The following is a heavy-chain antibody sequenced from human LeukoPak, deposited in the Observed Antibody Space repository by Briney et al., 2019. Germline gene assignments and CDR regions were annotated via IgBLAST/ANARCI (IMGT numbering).Heavy chain of an antibody. J-gene: IGHJ4*02. CDR1: GGSISSYY. CDR2: IYTSGNS. D-gene: IGHD5-18*01. V-gene: IGHV4-4*07. CDR3: AKRIQSAMATGY. Sequence: SETLPLTCTVSGGSISSYYWSWIRQPAGKGLEWIGRIYTSGNSAYNPSLKSRVTMSVDTSKNQFSLKLSSVTAADTAVYYCAKRIQSAMATGYWGQGTLVTVSS.